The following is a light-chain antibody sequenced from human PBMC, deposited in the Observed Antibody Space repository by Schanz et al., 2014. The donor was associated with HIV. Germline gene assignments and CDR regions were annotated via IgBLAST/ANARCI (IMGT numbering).Light chain of an antibody. CDR1: QRISTY. CDR3: QQSYSTPRT. CDR2: AAS. V-gene: IGKV1-39*01. J-gene: IGKJ1*01. Sequence: DIQMTQSPSSLSASVGDRITLTCRASQRISTYLNWYQQHPGKAPKLLIYAASYLQSGVPSRFSGSGSGTDFTLTISSLQPEDFATYYCQQSYSTPRTFGQGTKVEI.